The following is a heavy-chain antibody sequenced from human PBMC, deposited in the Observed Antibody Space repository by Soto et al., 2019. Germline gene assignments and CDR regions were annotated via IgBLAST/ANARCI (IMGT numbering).Heavy chain of an antibody. CDR2: IHHTGST. D-gene: IGHD5-18*01. V-gene: IGHV4-38-2*02. Sequence: PSGTLSLTCAVSGYSISSGYYWGWVRQPPGKGLEWIGSIHHTGSTYYNPSLKSRVTISVDTSKNQFSLKLSSVTAADTAVYYCTRDLGETSMAYWGQGTLVTVSS. CDR1: GYSISSGYY. CDR3: TRDLGETSMAY. J-gene: IGHJ4*02.